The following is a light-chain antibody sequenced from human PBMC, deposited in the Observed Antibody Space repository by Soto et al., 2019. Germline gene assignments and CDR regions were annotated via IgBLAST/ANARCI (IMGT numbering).Light chain of an antibody. V-gene: IGKV3D-15*01. J-gene: IGKJ1*01. CDR3: QQYDNWLGT. CDR2: DAS. CDR1: QSVSSN. Sequence: EIVMTQSPATLSVSPGERATLSCRASQSVSSNLAWYQHTPGQAPRLLIFDASTRATGIPARFSGSGSGTEFTLTISSLQSEDFAVYYCQQYDNWLGTFGQGTKVDNK.